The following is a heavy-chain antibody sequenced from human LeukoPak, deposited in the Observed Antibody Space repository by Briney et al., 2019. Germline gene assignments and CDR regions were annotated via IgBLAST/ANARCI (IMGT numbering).Heavy chain of an antibody. V-gene: IGHV4-30-2*01. J-gene: IGHJ4*02. D-gene: IGHD2-15*01. CDR1: GGSISRGGYS. CDR3: ARAVGRHFDY. CDR2: IYHSGST. Sequence: SETLSLTCAVSGGSISRGGYSWSWIRQPPGKGLEWIGYIYHSGSTYYNPSLKSRVTISVDRSKNQFSLKLSSVTAADTAVYYCARAVGRHFDYWGQGTLVTVSS.